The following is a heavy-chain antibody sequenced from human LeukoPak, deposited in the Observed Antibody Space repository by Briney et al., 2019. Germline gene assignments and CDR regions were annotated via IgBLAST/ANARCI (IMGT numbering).Heavy chain of an antibody. CDR3: ARQTRSVDPLTY. D-gene: IGHD4-23*01. Sequence: GGSLRLSCAGSGFTFSSNAMSWVRQAPGKGLEWVSSISDSGDFTYYADSVKGRFTISRDNAKNSLYLQMNSLRADDTAVYFCARQTRSVDPLTYWGQGTLVTVSS. CDR1: GFTFSSNA. J-gene: IGHJ4*02. V-gene: IGHV3-23*01. CDR2: ISDSGDFT.